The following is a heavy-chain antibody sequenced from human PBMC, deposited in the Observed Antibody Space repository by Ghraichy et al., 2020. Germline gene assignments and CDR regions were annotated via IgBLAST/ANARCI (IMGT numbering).Heavy chain of an antibody. CDR1: GGTFSSYA. CDR2: IIPIFGTA. Sequence: SVKVSCKASGGTFSSYAISWVRQAPGQGLEWMGGIIPIFGTANYAQKFQGRVTITADESTSTAYMELSSLRSEDTAVYYCAPSRAQNYCGGDCYFPFDYWGQGTLVTVSS. J-gene: IGHJ4*02. CDR3: APSRAQNYCGGDCYFPFDY. V-gene: IGHV1-69*13. D-gene: IGHD2-21*01.